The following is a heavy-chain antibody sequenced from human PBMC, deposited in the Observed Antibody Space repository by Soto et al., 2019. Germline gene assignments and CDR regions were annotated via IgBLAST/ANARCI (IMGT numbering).Heavy chain of an antibody. D-gene: IGHD3-22*01. CDR1: GFTFSSYG. CDR3: ARDQRYYDESPLYGMDV. J-gene: IGHJ6*02. CDR2: IRYDGSNK. V-gene: IGHV3-33*01. Sequence: PGGSLRLSCAASGFTFSSYGMHWVRQAPGKGLEWVAVIRYDGSNKYYADSVKGRFTISRDNSKNTLYLQMNSLRAEDTAVYYCARDQRYYDESPLYGMDVWGQGTTVTVSS.